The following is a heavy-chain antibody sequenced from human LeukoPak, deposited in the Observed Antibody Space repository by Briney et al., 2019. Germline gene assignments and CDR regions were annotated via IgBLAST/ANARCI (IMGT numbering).Heavy chain of an antibody. V-gene: IGHV1-18*01. Sequence: SSETVSCKASGYTLTSYGISWVRQPPAPGHELMGCISAYNSRTYYAHHLHDRVTITTDTATNKPYIQQRSLRSDDTPVYYLARSDLGLYYDIWGQGTMVTVSS. D-gene: IGHD3-10*01. J-gene: IGHJ3*02. CDR1: GYTLTSYG. CDR2: ISAYNSRT. CDR3: ARSDLGLYYDI.